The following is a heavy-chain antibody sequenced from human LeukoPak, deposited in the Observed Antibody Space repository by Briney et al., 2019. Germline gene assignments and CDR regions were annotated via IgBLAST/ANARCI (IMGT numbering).Heavy chain of an antibody. D-gene: IGHD6-13*01. J-gene: IGHJ4*02. V-gene: IGHV5-51*01. CDR3: ARRVKQPSARYFDY. CDR2: IYPGDSDT. CDR1: GYSFTSYW. Sequence: GESLKISCKGSGYSFTSYWIGWVRQMPGKGLEWMGIIYPGDSDTRYSPSFQGQVTISADKSISTACPQWSSLKASDTAMYYCARRVKQPSARYFDYWGQGTLVTVSS.